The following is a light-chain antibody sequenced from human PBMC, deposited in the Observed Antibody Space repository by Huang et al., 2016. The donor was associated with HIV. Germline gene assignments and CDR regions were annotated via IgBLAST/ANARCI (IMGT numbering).Light chain of an antibody. Sequence: IQLTQSPSSLFASVGDRVTITCRARQGIRSDLAWYQQKVGTDPKLLIYAASTLQSGVPSRFSGSGSGTDFTLTISSLQPEDFATYYCQQLNSYPLTFGGGTKVEIK. CDR2: AAS. V-gene: IGKV1-9*01. CDR1: QGIRSD. J-gene: IGKJ4*01. CDR3: QQLNSYPLT.